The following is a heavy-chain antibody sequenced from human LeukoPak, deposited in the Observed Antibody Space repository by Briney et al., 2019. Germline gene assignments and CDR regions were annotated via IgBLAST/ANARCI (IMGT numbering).Heavy chain of an antibody. D-gene: IGHD3-22*01. V-gene: IGHV4-59*08. CDR3: SSLLSSGLPKY. J-gene: IGHJ4*02. CDR1: GGSISSYY. Sequence: PSETLSLTCTVSGGSISSYYWSWIRQSPGKGLEWIAYIHYTGTTNYNPSLKSRVTISLYASKNQFSLKLTSVTAADTAVYYCSSLLSSGLPKYWGQGALVTVSS. CDR2: IHYTGTT.